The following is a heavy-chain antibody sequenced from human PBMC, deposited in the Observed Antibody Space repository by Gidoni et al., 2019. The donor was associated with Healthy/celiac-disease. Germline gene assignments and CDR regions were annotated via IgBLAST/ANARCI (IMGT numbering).Heavy chain of an antibody. Sequence: QVQLVESGGGVVQPGRSLRRSCAASGFTFSSYAMHWVRQAPGKGLEWVAVISYDGSNKYCAASVKGRFTISRDNSKNTLYLQMNSLRAEDTAVYYCARTYYYDSSGYRDAFDIWGQGTMVTVSS. CDR2: ISYDGSNK. V-gene: IGHV3-30-3*01. D-gene: IGHD3-22*01. J-gene: IGHJ3*02. CDR3: ARTYYYDSSGYRDAFDI. CDR1: GFTFSSYA.